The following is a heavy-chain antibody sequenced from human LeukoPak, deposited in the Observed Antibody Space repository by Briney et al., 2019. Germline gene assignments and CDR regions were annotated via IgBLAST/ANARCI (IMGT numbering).Heavy chain of an antibody. CDR3: ARNPSGDYDY. J-gene: IGHJ4*02. Sequence: PGRSLRLSCAASGFTFRDYWMHWVRQVPGKGLLWVSHINSDGSITDYADSVKGRFTISRDNARSTLSLQMDSLRVEDTAVYYCARNPSGDYDYWGQGALVTVSS. CDR1: GFTFRDYW. D-gene: IGHD2-15*01. CDR2: INSDGSIT. V-gene: IGHV3-74*01.